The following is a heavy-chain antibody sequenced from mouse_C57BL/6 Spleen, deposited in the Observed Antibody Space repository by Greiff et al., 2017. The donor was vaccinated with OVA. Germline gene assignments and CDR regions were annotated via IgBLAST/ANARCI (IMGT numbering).Heavy chain of an antibody. CDR3: ATAYDSNLGFAC. Sequence: QVQLQQPGAELVMPGASVKLSCKASVYTFTSYWMHWVKQKPGQALECIGEIDPSDSYTYYNQKFKGKSTLTVDKSSSTAYMLLSSLTSEDAAFYYCATAYDSNLGFACWGQGTVVTVAT. D-gene: IGHD2-5*01. CDR2: IDPSDSYT. J-gene: IGHJ3*01. V-gene: IGHV1-69*01. CDR1: VYTFTSYW.